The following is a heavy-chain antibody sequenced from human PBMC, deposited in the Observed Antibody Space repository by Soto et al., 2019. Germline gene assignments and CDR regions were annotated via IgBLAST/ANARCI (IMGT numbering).Heavy chain of an antibody. CDR3: ARDFLAGDYFFDY. J-gene: IGHJ4*02. CDR2: INHSGST. Sequence: QVQLQQWGAGLLKPSETLSLTCAVYGGSFSGYYWSWIRQPPGKGLEWIGEINHSGSTNYNPSLKSRVTISVDTSKNQFSLKLSSVTAADTAVYYCARDFLAGDYFFDYWGQGTLVTVSS. CDR1: GGSFSGYY. V-gene: IGHV4-34*01. D-gene: IGHD4-17*01.